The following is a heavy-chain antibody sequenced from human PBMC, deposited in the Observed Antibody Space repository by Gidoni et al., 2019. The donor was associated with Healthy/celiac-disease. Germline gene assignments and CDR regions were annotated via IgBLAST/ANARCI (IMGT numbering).Heavy chain of an antibody. Sequence: EVQLVESGGVVVQPGGSLRLPCAASGFTFDDYTMHWVRQAPGKGLEWVSLISWDGGSTYYADSVKGRFTISRDNSKNSLYLQMNSLRTEDTALYYCAKDSGGYFDYWGQGTLVTVSS. J-gene: IGHJ4*02. CDR2: ISWDGGST. CDR1: GFTFDDYT. V-gene: IGHV3-43*01. D-gene: IGHD3-10*01. CDR3: AKDSGGYFDY.